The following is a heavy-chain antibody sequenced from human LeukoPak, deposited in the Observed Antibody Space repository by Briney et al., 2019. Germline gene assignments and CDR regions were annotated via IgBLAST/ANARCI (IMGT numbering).Heavy chain of an antibody. Sequence: ASVKVSCKASGYTFTGYYMHWVRQAPGQGLEWMGWINPNSGGTNYAQKFQGRVTATRDTSISTAYMELSRLRSDDTAVYYCARDKSPKGYGDHDYWGQGTLVTVSS. V-gene: IGHV1-2*02. D-gene: IGHD4-17*01. CDR2: INPNSGGT. CDR3: ARDKSPKGYGDHDY. J-gene: IGHJ4*02. CDR1: GYTFTGYY.